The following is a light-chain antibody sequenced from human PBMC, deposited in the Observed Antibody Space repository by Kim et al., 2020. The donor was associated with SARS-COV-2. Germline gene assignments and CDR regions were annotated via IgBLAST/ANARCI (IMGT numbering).Light chain of an antibody. CDR3: QQYGSSPWT. CDR1: QSVSSSY. Sequence: PGERGTLSCRASQSVSSSYLAWYQQKPGQAPRLLIYGASSRATGIPDRFSGSGSGTDFTLTISSLEPEDFAVYYCQQYGSSPWTFGQGTKVDIK. CDR2: GAS. J-gene: IGKJ1*01. V-gene: IGKV3-20*01.